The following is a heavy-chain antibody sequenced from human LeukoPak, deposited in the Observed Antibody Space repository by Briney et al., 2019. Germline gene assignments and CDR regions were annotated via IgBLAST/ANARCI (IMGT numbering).Heavy chain of an antibody. CDR1: GFTFSSYE. V-gene: IGHV3-48*03. Sequence: GGSLRLSCAASGFTFSSYEMNWVRQAPGKGLEWVSYISSSGSTIYYADSVKGRFTVSRDNAKNSLYLQMNSLRAEDTAVYYCARDFGLRAFDIWGQGTMVTVSS. J-gene: IGHJ3*02. CDR2: ISSSGSTI. CDR3: ARDFGLRAFDI. D-gene: IGHD3-16*01.